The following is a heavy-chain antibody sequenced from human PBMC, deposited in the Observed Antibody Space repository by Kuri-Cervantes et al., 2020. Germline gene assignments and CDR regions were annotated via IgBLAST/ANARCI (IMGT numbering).Heavy chain of an antibody. CDR2: IKQDGSEK. CDR3: AKDIGDYYPPIFDY. CDR1: GFTFSSYW. J-gene: IGHJ4*02. D-gene: IGHD4-17*01. Sequence: GGSLRLSCAASGFTFSSYWMSWVRQAPGKGLEWVANIKQDGSEKYYVDSVKGRFTISRDNAKNSLYLQMNSLRAEDTALYYCAKDIGDYYPPIFDYWGQGTLVTVSS. V-gene: IGHV3-7*03.